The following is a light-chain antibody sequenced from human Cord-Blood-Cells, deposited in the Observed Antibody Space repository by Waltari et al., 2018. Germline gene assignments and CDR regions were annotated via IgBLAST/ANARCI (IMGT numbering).Light chain of an antibody. CDR1: KLGDQY. Sequence: SYELTPPPSVSVSPGQTASITCSGDKLGDQYACWYQQKPGQSPVLVIYQDSKRPSGSPERFSGSNSGNTATLTISGTQAMDEADYYCQAWDSSTAVFGGGTKLTVL. CDR3: QAWDSSTAV. CDR2: QDS. J-gene: IGLJ2*01. V-gene: IGLV3-1*01.